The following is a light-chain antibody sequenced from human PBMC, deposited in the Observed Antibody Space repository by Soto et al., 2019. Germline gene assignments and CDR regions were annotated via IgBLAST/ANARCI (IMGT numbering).Light chain of an antibody. J-gene: IGKJ1*01. CDR1: QSVNIY. V-gene: IGKV3-15*01. CDR2: GAS. CDR3: QQYNSYSWT. Sequence: EIVLTQSPGTLALSPGERATLSCRASQSVNIYLAWYQQKPGKAPRPLIYGASNRDTGFPARFSGSGSGTEFTLTISSLQPDDFATYYCQQYNSYSWTFGQGTKVDIK.